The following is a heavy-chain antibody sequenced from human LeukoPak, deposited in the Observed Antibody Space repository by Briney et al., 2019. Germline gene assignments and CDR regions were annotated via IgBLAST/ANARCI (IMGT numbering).Heavy chain of an antibody. CDR3: ARGRYCTNGVYYGGGGPTAWFDP. D-gene: IGHD2-8*01. CDR2: IYYSGST. V-gene: IGHV4-59*01. J-gene: IGHJ5*02. CDR1: GGSISSYY. Sequence: SETLSLTCTVSGGSISSYYWSWIRQPPGKGLEWIGYIYYSGSTNYNPSLKSRVTISVDTSKNQFSLKLSSVTAADTAVYYCARGRYCTNGVYYGGGGPTAWFDPWGQGTLVTVSS.